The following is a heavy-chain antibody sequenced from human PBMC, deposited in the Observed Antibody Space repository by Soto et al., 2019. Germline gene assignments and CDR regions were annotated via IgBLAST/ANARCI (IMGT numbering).Heavy chain of an antibody. Sequence: ASVMVSCKASGYSFSYYGINWVRQAPGQGLEWMGWINTKTGHRNYAQKFEDRLTMTTATSTNTVYMELKRLRSDDTAVYYCARDRLRGYDSSVFYSWGQGTPVTVSS. CDR2: INTKTGHR. CDR1: GYSFSYYG. CDR3: ARDRLRGYDSSVFYS. J-gene: IGHJ4*02. V-gene: IGHV1-18*01. D-gene: IGHD3-22*01.